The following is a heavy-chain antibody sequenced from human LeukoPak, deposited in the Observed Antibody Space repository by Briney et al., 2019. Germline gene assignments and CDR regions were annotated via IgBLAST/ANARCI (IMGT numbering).Heavy chain of an antibody. V-gene: IGHV4-34*01. Sequence: SETLSLTCAVSGGSISSGGYYWSWIRQPPGKGLEWIGEINHSGSTNYNPSLKSRVTISVDTSKNQFSLKLSSVTAADTAVYYCARAPSLKPAASYYYYYYGMDVWGQGTTVTVSS. J-gene: IGHJ6*02. CDR1: GGSISSGGYY. CDR3: ARAPSLKPAASYYYYYYGMDV. CDR2: INHSGST. D-gene: IGHD2-2*01.